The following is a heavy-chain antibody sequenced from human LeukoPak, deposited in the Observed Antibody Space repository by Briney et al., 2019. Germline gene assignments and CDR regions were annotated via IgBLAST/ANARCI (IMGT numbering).Heavy chain of an antibody. V-gene: IGHV4-4*07. Sequence: SETLSLTCTVSDGSISSYYWSWIRQPAGKGLEWIGRIYTSGSTNYNPSLKSRVTMSVDTSKNQFSLKLSSVTAADTAVYYCARGISRYSPGNWFDPWGQGTLVTVSS. CDR1: DGSISSYY. D-gene: IGHD2-15*01. CDR3: ARGISRYSPGNWFDP. CDR2: IYTSGST. J-gene: IGHJ5*02.